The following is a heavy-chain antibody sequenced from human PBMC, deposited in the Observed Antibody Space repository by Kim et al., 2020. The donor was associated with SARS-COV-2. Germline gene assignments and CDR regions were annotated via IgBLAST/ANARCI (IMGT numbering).Heavy chain of an antibody. CDR3: ASVQGSSSSLFDY. Sequence: GESLKISCKGSGYSFTSYWISWVRQMPGKGLEWMGRIDPSDSYTNYSPSFQGHVTISADKSISTAYLQWSSLKASDTAMYYCASVQGSSSSLFDYWGQGTLVTVSS. V-gene: IGHV5-10-1*01. CDR1: GYSFTSYW. J-gene: IGHJ4*02. D-gene: IGHD6-6*01. CDR2: IDPSDSYT.